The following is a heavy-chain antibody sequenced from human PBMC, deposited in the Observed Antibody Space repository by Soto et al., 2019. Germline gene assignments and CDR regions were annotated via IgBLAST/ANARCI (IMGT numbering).Heavy chain of an antibody. Sequence: GGSLRLSCAASGFTFSSYSMNWVRQAPGKGLEWVSSISSSSSYIYYADSVKGRFTISRDNAKNSLYLQMNSLRAEDTAVYYCARDSTPQNSSRWPQKGMDVWGQGTTVTVSS. V-gene: IGHV3-21*01. D-gene: IGHD6-13*01. CDR2: ISSSSSYI. J-gene: IGHJ6*02. CDR3: ARDSTPQNSSRWPQKGMDV. CDR1: GFTFSSYS.